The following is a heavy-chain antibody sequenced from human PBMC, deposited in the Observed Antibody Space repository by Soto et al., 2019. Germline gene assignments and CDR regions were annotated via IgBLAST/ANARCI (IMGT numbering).Heavy chain of an antibody. Sequence: GGSLRLSCAASGFTFSSYGMHWVRQAPGKGLEWVAVISYDGSNKYYADSVKGRFTISRDNSKKTLYLQMNSLRAEDTALYYCAKDLFPPPPYCSSTSCYDYYYYGMDVWGQGTTVTVSS. D-gene: IGHD2-2*01. CDR3: AKDLFPPPPYCSSTSCYDYYYYGMDV. J-gene: IGHJ6*02. CDR2: ISYDGSNK. CDR1: GFTFSSYG. V-gene: IGHV3-30*18.